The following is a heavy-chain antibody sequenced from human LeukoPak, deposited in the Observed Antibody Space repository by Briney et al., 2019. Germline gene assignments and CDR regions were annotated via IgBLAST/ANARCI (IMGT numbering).Heavy chain of an antibody. J-gene: IGHJ4*02. D-gene: IGHD6-19*01. Sequence: GGSLRLSCAASGFTFSSSWMHWVRQAPGKGLVWVSRINIDGTITNYADSVKGRFTISRDNSKNTLYLQMNSLRAEDTAVYYCAKDRMSGGWNLGGQGTLVTVSS. CDR3: AKDRMSGGWNL. V-gene: IGHV3-74*01. CDR1: GFTFSSSW. CDR2: INIDGTIT.